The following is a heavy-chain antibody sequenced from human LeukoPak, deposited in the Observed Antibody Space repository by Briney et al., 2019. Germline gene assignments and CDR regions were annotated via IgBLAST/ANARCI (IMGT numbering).Heavy chain of an antibody. CDR3: ARDIIPLLSRYFDL. J-gene: IGHJ2*01. Sequence: PSETLSLTCTVSGGSISSYYGSWVRQPPGKGLEWLGYIYYSGSTNYNPSLKRRVTISVDTSKTQFSLKLSSVTAADPAVYYCARDIIPLLSRYFDLWGRGTLVTVSS. CDR2: IYYSGST. D-gene: IGHD5-18*01. CDR1: GGSISSYY. V-gene: IGHV4-59*01.